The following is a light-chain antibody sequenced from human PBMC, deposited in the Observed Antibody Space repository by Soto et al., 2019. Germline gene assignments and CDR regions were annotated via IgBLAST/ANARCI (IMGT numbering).Light chain of an antibody. V-gene: IGLV2-11*01. Sequence: QSALTQPRSVPGSPGQSVTISCTGTSNYVSWYQQDPGKAPKLIIYDVSKRPSGVPDRFSDSKSGNTASLTISGLQAEDEADYFCCSFAGYYTSYVFGTGTKVTV. CDR1: SNY. CDR2: DVS. J-gene: IGLJ1*01. CDR3: CSFAGYYTSYV.